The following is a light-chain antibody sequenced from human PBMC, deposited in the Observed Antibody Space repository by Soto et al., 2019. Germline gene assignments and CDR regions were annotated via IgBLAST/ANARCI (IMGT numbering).Light chain of an antibody. CDR2: EVS. V-gene: IGLV2-14*01. CDR1: SSXVXGYNY. Sequence: QSALTQPASVSGSPGQSITISCTGTSSXVXGYNYVSWYQQHPGKAPKLMIYEVSNRPSGVSNRFSGSKSGNTASLTISGLQAEDEADYYCSSYTSSSTRVFGGGTKLTVL. CDR3: SSYTSSSTRV. J-gene: IGLJ3*02.